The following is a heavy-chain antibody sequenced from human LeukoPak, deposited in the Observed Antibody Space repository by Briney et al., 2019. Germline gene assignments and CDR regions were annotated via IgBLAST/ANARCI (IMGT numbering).Heavy chain of an antibody. D-gene: IGHD2-21*01. J-gene: IGHJ2*01. CDR3: ARVAVGPNYWYFDL. Sequence: GGSLRLSCAASGFTFSSYSMNWVRQAPGKGLEWVSYISSSSSTIYYADSVKGRFTISRDNAKNSLYLQMNSLRAEDTAVYSCARVAVGPNYWYFDLWGRGTLVTVSS. V-gene: IGHV3-48*01. CDR2: ISSSSSTI. CDR1: GFTFSSYS.